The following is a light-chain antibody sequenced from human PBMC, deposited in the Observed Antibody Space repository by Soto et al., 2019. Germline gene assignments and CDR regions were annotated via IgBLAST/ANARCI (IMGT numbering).Light chain of an antibody. J-gene: IGLJ1*01. CDR2: EVN. CDR1: SSDVGGYNY. V-gene: IGLV2-8*01. Sequence: QSVLTQPPSASGSPGQSVTISCTGTSSDVGGYNYVSWYQQHPGKAPKLVIFEVNKRPSGVPDRFSGSKSGNTASLTVSGLQAEVEADYYCSSYAGKNRVFGTGTKVTVL. CDR3: SSYAGKNRV.